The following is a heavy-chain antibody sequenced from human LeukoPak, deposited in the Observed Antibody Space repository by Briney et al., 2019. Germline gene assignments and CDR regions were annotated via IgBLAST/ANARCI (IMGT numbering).Heavy chain of an antibody. V-gene: IGHV1-2*02. D-gene: IGHD6-13*01. CDR3: ARVDNSSWSPGY. Sequence: ASVKVSCKTSGYSFTNYALNWVRQAPGQGLEWLGWINPYSGGTTYAQKFQGRVTMTRDTSISTAYMDLSRLRSDDTAVYYCARVDNSSWSPGYWGQGTLVTVSS. CDR1: GYSFTNYA. CDR2: INPYSGGT. J-gene: IGHJ4*02.